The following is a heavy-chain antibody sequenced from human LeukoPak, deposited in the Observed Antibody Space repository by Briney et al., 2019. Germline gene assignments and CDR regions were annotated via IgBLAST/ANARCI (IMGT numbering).Heavy chain of an antibody. Sequence: ETLSLTCSVSGGSCSSGVYYWTWIRQAPGKGLERVASIRPDGSDDYYMDSVKGRFTISRDNAENSLYLQMSSLRAEDTAVYYCARLMGGVTTYDYWGQGTLVTVSS. CDR2: IRPDGSDD. D-gene: IGHD4-11*01. J-gene: IGHJ4*02. V-gene: IGHV3-7*01. CDR1: GGSCSSGVYY. CDR3: ARLMGGVTTYDY.